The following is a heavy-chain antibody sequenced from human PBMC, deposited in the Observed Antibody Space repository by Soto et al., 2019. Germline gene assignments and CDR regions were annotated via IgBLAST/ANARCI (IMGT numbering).Heavy chain of an antibody. V-gene: IGHV4-59*08. CDR3: ARQIAPPIYSSSPFDY. D-gene: IGHD6-13*01. Sequence: SETLSLTCTVSGGSISSYYWSWIRQPPGKGLEWIGYIYYSGSTNYNPSLKSRVTISIDTSKNQFSLKLSSVTAADTAVYYCARQIAPPIYSSSPFDYWGQGTLVTVSS. CDR1: GGSISSYY. CDR2: IYYSGST. J-gene: IGHJ4*02.